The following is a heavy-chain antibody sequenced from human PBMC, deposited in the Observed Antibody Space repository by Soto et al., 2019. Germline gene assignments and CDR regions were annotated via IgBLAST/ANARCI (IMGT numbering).Heavy chain of an antibody. V-gene: IGHV4-30-4*01. CDR2: IYYSGNT. CDR3: ASSDETHFDS. J-gene: IGHJ4*02. CDR1: GRSISSVNYY. Sequence: SETLSLTCTVSGRSISSVNYYWSWIRQPPGKGLEWIGYIYYSGNTYYNQSLKSRVAISVDASKSQFSLDLRSVTAADTAVYYCASSDETHFDSWGLGTLVTVSS.